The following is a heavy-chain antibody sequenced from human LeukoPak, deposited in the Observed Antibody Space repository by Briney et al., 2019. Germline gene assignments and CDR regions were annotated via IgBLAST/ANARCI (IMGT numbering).Heavy chain of an antibody. V-gene: IGHV4-34*01. D-gene: IGHD3-22*01. CDR3: ARDLGGWDSSGQNY. CDR2: INHSGST. CDR1: GGSFSGYY. J-gene: IGHJ4*02. Sequence: TSETLSLTCAVYGGSFSGYYWSWIRQPPGKGLEWIGEINHSGSTNYNPSLKSRVTISVDTSKNQFSLKLSSVTAADTAVYYCARDLGGWDSSGQNYWGQGTLVTVSS.